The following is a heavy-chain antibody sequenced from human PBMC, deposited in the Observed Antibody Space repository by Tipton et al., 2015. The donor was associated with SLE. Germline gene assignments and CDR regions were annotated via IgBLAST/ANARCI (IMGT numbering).Heavy chain of an antibody. D-gene: IGHD2-2*01. CDR3: AVVVPSAIRHYYYYYMDV. CDR2: MNPNSGNT. Sequence: QSGAEVKKPGASVKVSCKASGYTFTSYDINWVRQATGQGLEWMGWMNPNSGNTGYAQKFQGRVTMTRNTSISTAYMELSSLRSEDTAVYYCAVVVPSAIRHYYYYYMDVWGKGTTVTVSS. CDR1: GYTFTSYD. J-gene: IGHJ6*03. V-gene: IGHV1-8*01.